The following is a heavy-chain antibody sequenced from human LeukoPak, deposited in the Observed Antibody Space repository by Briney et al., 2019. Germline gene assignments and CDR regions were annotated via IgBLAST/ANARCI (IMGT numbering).Heavy chain of an antibody. CDR3: ARDKSPWDSSSSAGDY. Sequence: SETLSLTCTVSGGSISSSTYYWGWIRQSPGKGLEWIGSVHYSGGSYYSPSLKSRVTISLNTSKNQFSLKLTSVTAADTAVYYCARDKSPWDSSSSAGDYWGQGTLVTVSS. CDR1: GGSISSSTYY. V-gene: IGHV4-39*07. D-gene: IGHD6-6*01. J-gene: IGHJ4*02. CDR2: VHYSGGS.